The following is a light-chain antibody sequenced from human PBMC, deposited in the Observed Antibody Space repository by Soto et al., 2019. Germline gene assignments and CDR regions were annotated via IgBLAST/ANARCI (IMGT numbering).Light chain of an antibody. CDR3: CSFSGSYRGV. CDR1: SSDVGGYNY. V-gene: IGLV2-11*01. CDR2: DVS. J-gene: IGLJ1*01. Sequence: QSVLTQPRSVSGSPGQSVTISCTGTSSDVGGYNYVSWYQQHPGKAPKLMIYDVSKRPSGVPDRFSGSKSGNTASLTISGLQPDDEADYYCCSFSGSYRGVFCTGTKLTVL.